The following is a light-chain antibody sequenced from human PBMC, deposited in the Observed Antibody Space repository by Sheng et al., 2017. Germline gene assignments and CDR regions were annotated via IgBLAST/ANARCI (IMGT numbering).Light chain of an antibody. J-gene: IGKJ5*01. CDR1: QNILTN. Sequence: DIQMTQSPSSLSAFVGDRVTITCRASQNILTNLNWYQQKTGKAPKLLIYDASSLQSGVPSRFSGSGSGTEFILTINSLQPEDFASYSCQQFLSYPITFGQGTRLEIK. V-gene: IGKV1-39*01. CDR3: QQFLSYPIT. CDR2: DAS.